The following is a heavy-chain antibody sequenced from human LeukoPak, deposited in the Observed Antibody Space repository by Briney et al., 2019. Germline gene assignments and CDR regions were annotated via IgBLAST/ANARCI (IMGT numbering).Heavy chain of an antibody. CDR1: GGSISSYY. D-gene: IGHD6-19*01. CDR3: ARLKNGWYGDY. CDR2: IYYSGST. V-gene: IGHV4-59*08. J-gene: IGHJ4*02. Sequence: SETLSLTCTVSGGSISSYYWSWIRQPPGKGLEWIGYIYYSGSTNYNPSPKSRVTISVDTSKNQFSLKLSSVTAADTAVYYCARLKNGWYGDYWGQGTLVTVSS.